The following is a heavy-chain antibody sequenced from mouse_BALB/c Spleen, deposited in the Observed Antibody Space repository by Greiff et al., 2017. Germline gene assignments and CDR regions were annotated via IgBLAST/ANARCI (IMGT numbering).Heavy chain of an antibody. CDR2: ISSGSSTI. V-gene: IGHV5-17*02. D-gene: IGHD1-1*01. Sequence: EVQRVESGGGLVQPGGSRKLSCAASGFTFSSFGMHWVRQAPEKGLEWVAYISSGSSTIYYADTVKGRFTISRDNPKNTLFLQMTSLRSEDTAMYYCARGITTDRSYYFDYWGQGTTLTVSS. CDR1: GFTFSSFG. J-gene: IGHJ2*01. CDR3: ARGITTDRSYYFDY.